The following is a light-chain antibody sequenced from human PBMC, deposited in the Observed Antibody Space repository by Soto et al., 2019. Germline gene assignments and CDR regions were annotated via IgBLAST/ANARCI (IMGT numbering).Light chain of an antibody. Sequence: DIQMTQSPSTLFASVGDRVTITCRASQSISSWLAWYQQKPGKASKLLIYDASSLESGVPSRFSGSGSGTEFTLTISSLQPDDFATYYCQQYNSYSRTFGQGTKVDIK. V-gene: IGKV1-5*01. CDR1: QSISSW. CDR2: DAS. J-gene: IGKJ1*01. CDR3: QQYNSYSRT.